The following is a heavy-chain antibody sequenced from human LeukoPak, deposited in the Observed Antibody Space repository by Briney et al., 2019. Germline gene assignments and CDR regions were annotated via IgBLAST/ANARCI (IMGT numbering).Heavy chain of an antibody. D-gene: IGHD6-19*01. CDR2: IYSDGSRT. V-gene: IGHV3-64D*06. CDR1: GFTFSSFA. CDR3: VKSPGSGWPV. Sequence: GGSLRLSCAASGFTFSSFAMHWVRQAPGKGLEYLSAIYSDGSRTYYADSAKGRFTISRDNSKNTLYFEMSSLRVEDTAVYYCVKSPGSGWPVWGQGTLLTVSS. J-gene: IGHJ4*02.